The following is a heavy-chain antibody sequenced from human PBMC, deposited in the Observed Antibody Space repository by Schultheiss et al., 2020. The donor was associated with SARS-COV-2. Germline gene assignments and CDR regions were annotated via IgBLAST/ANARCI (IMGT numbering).Heavy chain of an antibody. CDR3: ARGEYPEPGAFDP. J-gene: IGHJ5*02. V-gene: IGHV4-61*01. CDR2: IYYSGST. Sequence: SETLSLTCTVSGGSISSSSYYWSWIRQPPGKGLEWIGYIYYSGSTNYNPSLKSRVTISVDTSKNQFSLKLSSVTAADTAVYYCARGEYPEPGAFDPWGQGTLVTVSS. CDR1: GGSISSSSYY. D-gene: IGHD1-14*01.